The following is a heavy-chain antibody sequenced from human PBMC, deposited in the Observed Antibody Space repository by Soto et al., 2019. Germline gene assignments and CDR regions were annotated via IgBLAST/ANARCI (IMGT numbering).Heavy chain of an antibody. V-gene: IGHV4-4*02. CDR2: IYHSGST. CDR3: ARATYSSGWYGDYYYYGMDV. J-gene: IGHJ6*02. CDR1: GGSISSSNW. Sequence: SETLSLTCAVSGGSISSSNWWSWVRQPPGKGLEWIGEIYHSGSTNYNPSLKSRVTISVDTSKNQFSLKLSSVTAADTAVYYCARATYSSGWYGDYYYYGMDVWGQGTTVTVSS. D-gene: IGHD6-19*01.